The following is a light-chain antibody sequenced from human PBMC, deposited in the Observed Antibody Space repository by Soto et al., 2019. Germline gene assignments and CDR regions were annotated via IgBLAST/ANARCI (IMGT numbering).Light chain of an antibody. Sequence: QAVVTQPPSMSGAPGQRVTISCTGSSSDIGAGYDVHWYQQFPGTAPKLLIYSNINRPSGVPDRFSGSKSGTSASLAITGLQAEDEADYYCQSYDGSLGGSKGVFGGGTKLTVL. J-gene: IGLJ3*02. CDR2: SNI. CDR3: QSYDGSLGGSKGV. V-gene: IGLV1-40*01. CDR1: SSDIGAGYD.